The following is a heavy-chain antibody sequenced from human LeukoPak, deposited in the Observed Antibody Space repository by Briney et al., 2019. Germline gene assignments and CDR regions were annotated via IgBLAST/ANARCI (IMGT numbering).Heavy chain of an antibody. J-gene: IGHJ4*02. CDR2: LSAGTESS. V-gene: IGHV3-23*01. CDR1: GFTFSSYS. CDR3: AKFYDFDSRGYYSD. Sequence: GGSLRLSCAASGFTFSSYSMNWVRQAPGKGLEWVSTLSAGTESSYYADAVKGRFTVSGDYSKNTLYLLMTNVRANDSVVYYCAKFYDFDSRGYYSDWGQGTLVAVSS. D-gene: IGHD3-22*01.